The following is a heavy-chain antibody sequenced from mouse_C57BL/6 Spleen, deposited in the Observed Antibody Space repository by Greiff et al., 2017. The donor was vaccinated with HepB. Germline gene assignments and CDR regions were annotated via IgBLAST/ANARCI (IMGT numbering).Heavy chain of an antibody. V-gene: IGHV2-2*01. CDR2: IWSGGST. CDR3: ARNSDYYGYGYAMDY. Sequence: VKLMESGPGLVQPSQSLSITCTVSGFSLTSYGVHWVRQSPGKGLEWLGVIWSGGSTDYNAAFISRLSISKDNSKSQVFFKMNSLQADDTAIYYCARNSDYYGYGYAMDYWGQGTSVTVSS. CDR1: GFSLTSYG. D-gene: IGHD2-2*01. J-gene: IGHJ4*01.